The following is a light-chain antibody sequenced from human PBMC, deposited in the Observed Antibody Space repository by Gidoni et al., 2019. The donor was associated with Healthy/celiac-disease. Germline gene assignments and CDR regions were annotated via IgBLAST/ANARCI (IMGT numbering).Light chain of an antibody. V-gene: IGKV3-11*01. CDR1: QSVSSY. CDR3: QKRSNSLT. Sequence: EIVLTQSPATLSLSPGERATLSCRASQSVSSYLAWYQQKPGQAPRLLIYDASNRATGIPARFSGSGSGTDFTLTISSLETEDFAVYYCQKRSNSLTFGGGTKVEIK. CDR2: DAS. J-gene: IGKJ4*01.